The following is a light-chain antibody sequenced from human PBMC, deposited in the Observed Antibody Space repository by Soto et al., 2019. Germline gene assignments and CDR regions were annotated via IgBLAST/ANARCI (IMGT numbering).Light chain of an antibody. Sequence: QSALTQPPSVSGSPGQSVTISCSGTSSDVGSFNRVSWYQQPPGTAPRLMIYEVIYRPSGVPDRFAASKAGNTAPLTISGLQAEDEADYYCSSYTTSGTLVFGGGTKVTVL. J-gene: IGLJ3*02. CDR3: SSYTTSGTLV. V-gene: IGLV2-18*02. CDR1: SSDVGSFNR. CDR2: EVI.